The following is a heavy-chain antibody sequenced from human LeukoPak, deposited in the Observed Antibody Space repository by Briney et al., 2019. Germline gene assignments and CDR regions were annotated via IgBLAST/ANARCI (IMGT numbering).Heavy chain of an antibody. Sequence: GSSVKVSCKASGGTFSSYAISWVRQAPGQGLEWMGRIIPILGIANYAQKFQGRVTITADKSTSTAYMELSSLRSEDTAVYYCAARGDSDSSGYGMDVWGQGTTVTVSS. CDR3: AARGDSDSSGYGMDV. CDR1: GGTFSSYA. J-gene: IGHJ6*02. V-gene: IGHV1-69*04. D-gene: IGHD3-22*01. CDR2: IIPILGIA.